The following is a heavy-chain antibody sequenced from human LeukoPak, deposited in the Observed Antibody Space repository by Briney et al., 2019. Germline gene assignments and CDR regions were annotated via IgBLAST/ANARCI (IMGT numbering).Heavy chain of an antibody. CDR3: AKGKMPYYFDY. CDR2: IRYDGGNK. CDR1: GFTFSSYG. V-gene: IGHV3-30*02. Sequence: QPGGSLRLSCAASGFTFSSYGMHWVRQAPGKGLEWVAFIRYDGGNKYYADSVKGRFTISRDNSKNTLYLQMNSLRAEDTAVYYCAKGKMPYYFDYWGQGTLVTVSS. D-gene: IGHD2-2*01. J-gene: IGHJ4*02.